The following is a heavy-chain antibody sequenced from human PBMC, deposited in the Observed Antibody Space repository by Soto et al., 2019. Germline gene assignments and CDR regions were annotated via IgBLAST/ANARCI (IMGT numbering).Heavy chain of an antibody. Sequence: PSETLSLTCSVSGYSVSSSDYYWAWIRQPPGKGLEWIGSMLYSGLTYYNPSLKSRVTLSVDTSKNQFSVRLNSVTASDTAVYYCARLSVSLSGPYGIHVWGQGTTVTVSS. V-gene: IGHV4-39*01. J-gene: IGHJ6*02. CDR2: MLYSGLT. D-gene: IGHD2-15*01. CDR3: ARLSVSLSGPYGIHV. CDR1: GYSVSSSDYY.